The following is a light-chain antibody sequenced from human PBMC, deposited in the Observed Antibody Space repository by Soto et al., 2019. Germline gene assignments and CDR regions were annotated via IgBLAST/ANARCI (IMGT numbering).Light chain of an antibody. V-gene: IGLV2-14*01. J-gene: IGLJ3*02. Sequence: QSALIQPASVSGSPGQSITISCTGTSSDVGDYNYVSWYQQHPGKVPKLMIYEVSNRPSGVSNRFSGSKSGNTASLTISGLQAEDEADYYCSSYTSSSTLVFGGGTKLTVL. CDR3: SSYTSSSTLV. CDR1: SSDVGDYNY. CDR2: EVS.